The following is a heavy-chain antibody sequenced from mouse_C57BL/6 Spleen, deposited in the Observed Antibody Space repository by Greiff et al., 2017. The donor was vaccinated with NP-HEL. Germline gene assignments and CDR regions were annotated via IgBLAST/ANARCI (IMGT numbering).Heavy chain of an antibody. CDR2: ISSGSSTI. V-gene: IGHV5-17*01. CDR3: APTYYSNYEGFAY. CDR1: GFTFSDYG. J-gene: IGHJ3*01. Sequence: EVKLVESGGGLVKPGGSLKLSCAASGFTFSDYGMHWVRQAPEKGLEWVAYISSGSSTIYYADTVKGRFTISRDNAKNTLFLQMTSLRSEDTAMYYCAPTYYSNYEGFAYWGQGTLVTVSA. D-gene: IGHD2-5*01.